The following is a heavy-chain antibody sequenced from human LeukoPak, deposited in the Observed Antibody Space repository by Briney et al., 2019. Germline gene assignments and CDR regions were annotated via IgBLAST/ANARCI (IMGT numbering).Heavy chain of an antibody. J-gene: IGHJ4*02. Sequence: GGSLRLSCVASGFTFSTYAMHWVRQSPGKGLEWVAVISYDGTSEYYTDSVKGRFTISRDNSKNTLYLQMNSLRVEDTALYYCARDSVTYSTPDYWGQGTLVTVSS. V-gene: IGHV3-30-3*01. CDR1: GFTFSTYA. CDR2: ISYDGTSE. CDR3: ARDSVTYSTPDY. D-gene: IGHD6-13*01.